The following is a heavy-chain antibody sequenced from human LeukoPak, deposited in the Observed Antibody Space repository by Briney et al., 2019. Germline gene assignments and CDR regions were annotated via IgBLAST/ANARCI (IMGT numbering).Heavy chain of an antibody. J-gene: IGHJ4*02. Sequence: GGSLRLSCAASGFTFSSYAMSWVRQAPGKGLEWVSAISGSAGSTYYADSVKGRFTISRDNSKNTLYLQMNSLRAEDTAVYYCAKAGHYYDSSGYEYYFDYWGQGTLVTVSS. CDR1: GFTFSSYA. D-gene: IGHD3-22*01. CDR2: ISGSAGST. V-gene: IGHV3-23*01. CDR3: AKAGHYYDSSGYEYYFDY.